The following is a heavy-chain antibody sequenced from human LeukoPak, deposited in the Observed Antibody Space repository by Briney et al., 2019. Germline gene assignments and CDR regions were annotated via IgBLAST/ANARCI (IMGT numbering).Heavy chain of an antibody. Sequence: SQTLSLTCAISGDSVSSNSAAWNWIRQSPSRGLEWLGRTYYRSKWYNDYAVSVKSRIIINPDTSKNQFSLQLNSVTPEDTAVYYCAREARDSSGWYDPPFDYWGQGTLVTVSS. CDR3: AREARDSSGWYDPPFDY. CDR1: GDSVSSNSAA. V-gene: IGHV6-1*01. J-gene: IGHJ4*02. CDR2: TYYRSKWYN. D-gene: IGHD6-19*01.